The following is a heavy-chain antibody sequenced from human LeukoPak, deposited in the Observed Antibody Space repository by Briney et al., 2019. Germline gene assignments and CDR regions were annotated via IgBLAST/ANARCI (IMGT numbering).Heavy chain of an antibody. CDR3: TRGGAAAGFDY. V-gene: IGHV6-1*01. D-gene: IGHD6-13*01. CDR1: GDSVSSNSAV. CDR2: TYYRSKWYN. J-gene: IGHJ4*02. Sequence: HSQTLSLTCAISGDSVSSNSAVWNWIRQSPSRGLEWPGRTYYRSKWYNDYAISVKSRITINPDTSKNQFSLQLNSVTPEDTAMYYCTRGGAAAGFDYWGQGTLVTVSS.